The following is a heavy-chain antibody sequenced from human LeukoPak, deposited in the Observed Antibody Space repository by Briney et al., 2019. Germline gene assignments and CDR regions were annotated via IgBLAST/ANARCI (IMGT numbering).Heavy chain of an antibody. Sequence: ASVKVSCKASGYTFTSYYMHWVRQAPGQGLEWMGIINPSGGSTSYAQKFQGRVTITRDTSTSTVYMELSSLRSEDTAVYYCARASKLRFLEWLKVPCWFDPWGQGTLVTVSS. CDR3: ARASKLRFLEWLKVPCWFDP. J-gene: IGHJ5*02. D-gene: IGHD3-3*01. CDR2: INPSGGST. V-gene: IGHV1-46*01. CDR1: GYTFTSYY.